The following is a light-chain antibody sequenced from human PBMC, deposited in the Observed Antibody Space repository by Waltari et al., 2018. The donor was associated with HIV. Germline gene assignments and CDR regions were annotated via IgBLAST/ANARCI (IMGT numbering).Light chain of an antibody. J-gene: IGLJ2*01. CDR2: EVS. CDR3: SSYTGSDNVV. CDR1: SSDVGGYNY. Sequence: QSALTQPPSASGSPGQSVTISCTGTSSDVGGYNYVSWYQQHPGKAPKLMIYEVSKRPSGVPDRFAGPGSGNTASLTVSGLQAEDEADYYCSSYTGSDNVVFGGGTKLTVL. V-gene: IGLV2-8*01.